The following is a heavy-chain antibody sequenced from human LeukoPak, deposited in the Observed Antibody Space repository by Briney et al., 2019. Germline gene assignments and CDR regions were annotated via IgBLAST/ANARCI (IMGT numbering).Heavy chain of an antibody. J-gene: IGHJ4*02. Sequence: SETLSLTCTVSGASISSYYWSWVRQPPGKGLEWIGDIYYTGSTNYNPSLKSRVTISVDTSKNQFSLRLSSVTAADTALYYCDRGASDSGGSYYFDYWGQGTLVTVSS. CDR2: IYYTGST. D-gene: IGHD3-22*01. CDR3: DRGASDSGGSYYFDY. V-gene: IGHV4-59*01. CDR1: GASISSYY.